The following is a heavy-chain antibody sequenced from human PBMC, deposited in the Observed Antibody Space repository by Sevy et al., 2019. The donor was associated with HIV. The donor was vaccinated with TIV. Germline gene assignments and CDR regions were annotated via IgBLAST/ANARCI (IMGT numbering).Heavy chain of an antibody. CDR2: ISGSGGST. J-gene: IGHJ6*02. CDR3: ARRPDFGVVIPTGVMDV. CDR1: GFTFSSYA. Sequence: GGSLRLSCAASGFTFSSYAMSWVRQAPGKGLQWVSVISGSGGSTYYADSVKGRFTIFRDNSKNTMYLQMNSLRAEDTAVYYCARRPDFGVVIPTGVMDVWDQGTTVTVSS. V-gene: IGHV3-23*01. D-gene: IGHD3-3*01.